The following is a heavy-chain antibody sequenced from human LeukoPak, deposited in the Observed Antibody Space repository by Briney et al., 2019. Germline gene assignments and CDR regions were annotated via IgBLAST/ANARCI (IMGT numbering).Heavy chain of an antibody. J-gene: IGHJ4*02. D-gene: IGHD6-6*01. CDR1: GGSISSYY. CDR2: IYYSGST. CDR3: ARASMYSSSSLDY. V-gene: IGHV4-59*08. Sequence: SETLSLTCTVSGGSISSYYWSWIRQPPGKGLEWIGYIYYSGSTNYNPSLKSRVTISVDTSKNQFSLKLSSVTAADTAVYYCARASMYSSSSLDYWGQGTLVTVSS.